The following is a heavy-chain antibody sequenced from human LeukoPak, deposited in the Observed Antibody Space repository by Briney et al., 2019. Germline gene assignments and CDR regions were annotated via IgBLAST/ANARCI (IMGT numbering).Heavy chain of an antibody. V-gene: IGHV4-39*07. J-gene: IGHJ4*02. Sequence: SETLSLTCTVSGGSISSSSYYWGWIRQPPGRGLEWIGIIYYSGSTYYNPSLKSRVTISVDTSKNQFSLKLSSVTAADTAVYYCARVPTVTFFDYWGQGTLVTVSS. CDR1: GGSISSSSYY. D-gene: IGHD4-17*01. CDR2: IYYSGST. CDR3: ARVPTVTFFDY.